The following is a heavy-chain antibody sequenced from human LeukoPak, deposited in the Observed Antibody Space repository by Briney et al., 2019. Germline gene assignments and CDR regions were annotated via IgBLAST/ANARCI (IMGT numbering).Heavy chain of an antibody. CDR3: ARQKVAVAGRRGRWFDP. D-gene: IGHD6-19*01. Sequence: GSLRLSCAASGFTFSSYSMNWVRQPPGKGLEWIGSIYYSGSTYYNPSLKSRVTISVDTSKNQFSLKLSSVTAADTAVYYCARQKVAVAGRRGRWFDPWGQGTLVTVSS. CDR2: IYYSGST. CDR1: GFTFSSYS. J-gene: IGHJ5*02. V-gene: IGHV4-39*01.